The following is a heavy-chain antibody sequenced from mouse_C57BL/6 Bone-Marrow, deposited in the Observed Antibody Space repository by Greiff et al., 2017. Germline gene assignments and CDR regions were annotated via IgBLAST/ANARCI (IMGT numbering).Heavy chain of an antibody. CDR1: GFSLTSYA. V-gene: IGHV2-9-1*01. Sequence: QVQLQQSGPGLVAPSQSLSITCPVSGFSLTSYAISWVRPPPGKGLEWLGVIWTGGGTNYNSALKSRLSISKDNSKSQVFLKMNSLQHDDTARYYWARKPGSSGYVWFAYWGQGTLVTVSA. J-gene: IGHJ3*01. D-gene: IGHD3-2*02. CDR2: IWTGGGT. CDR3: ARKPGSSGYVWFAY.